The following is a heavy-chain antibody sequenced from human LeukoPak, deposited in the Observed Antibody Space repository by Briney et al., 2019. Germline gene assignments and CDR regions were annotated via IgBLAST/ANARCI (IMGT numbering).Heavy chain of an antibody. CDR1: GDSISGYY. CDR3: AGNRNALGDVNWLDP. D-gene: IGHD3-16*01. V-gene: IGHV4-59*01. CDR2: IYNTGRV. J-gene: IGHJ5*02. Sequence: SETLSLTCTVSGDSISGYYWNWIRQSPGKGLEWIAFIYNTGRVNYNPSLRRRVTISVDTSKNQFSLNLKSVTAADTAVYYCAGNRNALGDVNWLDPWGQGTLVTVSS.